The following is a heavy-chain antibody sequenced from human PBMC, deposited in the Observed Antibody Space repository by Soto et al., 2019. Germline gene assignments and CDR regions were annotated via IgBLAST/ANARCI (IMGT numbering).Heavy chain of an antibody. CDR3: AREEYKLLYGGNWFDP. J-gene: IGHJ5*02. CDR1: GFPFSSYA. V-gene: IGHV3-23*01. CDR2: ISGSGGST. Sequence: GGSLRLSCAASGFPFSSYAMSWVRQAPGKGLEWVSAISGSGGSTYYADSVKGRFTISRENSKNTLYLQMNSLRAEDTAVYYWAREEYKLLYGGNWFDPWGQGTMVTVSS. D-gene: IGHD2-2*02.